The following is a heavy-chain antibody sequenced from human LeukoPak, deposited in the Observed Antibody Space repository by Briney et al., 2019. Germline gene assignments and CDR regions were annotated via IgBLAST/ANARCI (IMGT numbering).Heavy chain of an antibody. CDR3: AKVRDLDTVLGRFDN. Sequence: PGGSLRLSCAASGFTVRSYAMSWVRQAPGKGLEWVSVISGDGGRTYYADSVKGRFTISRDNSKNTLYLQMNSLRAEDTAVYYCAKVRDLDTVLGRFDNWGQGTLVTVSS. J-gene: IGHJ5*02. V-gene: IGHV3-23*01. CDR1: GFTVRSYA. D-gene: IGHD5-18*01. CDR2: ISGDGGRT.